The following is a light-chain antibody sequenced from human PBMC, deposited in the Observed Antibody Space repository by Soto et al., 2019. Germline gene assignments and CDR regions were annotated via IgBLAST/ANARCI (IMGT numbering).Light chain of an antibody. V-gene: IGKV3-15*01. Sequence: EIVMTQSPATLSVSPGERATLSCRASQSVSSNLAWYQQKPGQAPRLLIYGASTRATGIPARFSGSGSGTEFNLTISSLQSEDFAVYYCQHYGAFGQGTKVEIK. CDR3: QHYGA. J-gene: IGKJ1*01. CDR2: GAS. CDR1: QSVSSN.